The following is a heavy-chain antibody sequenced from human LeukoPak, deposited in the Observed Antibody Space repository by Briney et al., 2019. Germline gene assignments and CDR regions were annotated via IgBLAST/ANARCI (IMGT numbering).Heavy chain of an antibody. CDR1: GGSISSSSYY. Sequence: ASETLSLTCTVSGGSISSSSYYWGWIRQPPGKGLEWIGSIYYSGSTYYNPSLKSRVTISVDTSKNQFSLKLSSVTAADTAVYYCATEGIAVSTFDPWGQGTLVTVSS. CDR2: IYYSGST. V-gene: IGHV4-39*07. J-gene: IGHJ5*02. D-gene: IGHD6-19*01. CDR3: ATEGIAVSTFDP.